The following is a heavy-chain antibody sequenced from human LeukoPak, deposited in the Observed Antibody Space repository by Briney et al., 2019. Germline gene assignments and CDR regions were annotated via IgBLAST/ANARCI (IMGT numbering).Heavy chain of an antibody. J-gene: IGHJ3*02. D-gene: IGHD6-6*01. CDR3: AKSSIAAPGAFDI. V-gene: IGHV3-23*01. CDR1: GFTFSSYA. Sequence: GGSLRLSCAASGFTFSSYAMSWVRQAPGKGLEWVSAISGSGGSTYYADSVKGRLTISRDNSKNTLYLQMNSLRAEDTAVYYCAKSSIAAPGAFDIWGQGTMVTVSS. CDR2: ISGSGGST.